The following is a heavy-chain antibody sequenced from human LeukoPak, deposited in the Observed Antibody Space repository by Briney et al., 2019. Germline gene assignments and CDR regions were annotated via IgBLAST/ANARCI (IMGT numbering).Heavy chain of an antibody. J-gene: IGHJ4*02. CDR3: AKGLPAAYFDY. D-gene: IGHD2-2*01. V-gene: IGHV3-30*02. CDR1: GFTFSNYG. CDR2: VRSDGGIK. Sequence: GGSLRLSCAASGFTFSNYGMHWVRQAPGKGLEWVAFVRSDGGIKYYADSVKGRFTISRDNSKNTLHLQMNSLRAEDTAVYHCAKGLPAAYFDYWGQGTLVTVSS.